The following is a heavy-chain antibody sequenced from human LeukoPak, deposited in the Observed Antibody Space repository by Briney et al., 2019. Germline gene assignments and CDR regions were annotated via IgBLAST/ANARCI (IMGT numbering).Heavy chain of an antibody. V-gene: IGHV3-23*01. CDR3: AKDSKIVGPTFRSYHYMDV. CDR2: ISGSGGST. CDR1: GFTFSNYY. J-gene: IGHJ6*03. Sequence: GGSLRLSCAASGFTFSNYYMNWVRQAPGKGLEWVSGISGSGGSTYYADSVKGRFTISRDNSKKTLYLQMNSLRAEDTAVYYCAKDSKIVGPTFRSYHYMDVWGKGTTVTVSS. D-gene: IGHD1-26*01.